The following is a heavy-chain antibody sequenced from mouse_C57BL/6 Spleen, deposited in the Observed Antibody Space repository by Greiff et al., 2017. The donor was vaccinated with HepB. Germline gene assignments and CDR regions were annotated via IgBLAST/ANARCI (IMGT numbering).Heavy chain of an antibody. J-gene: IGHJ2*01. D-gene: IGHD1-1*01. CDR3: ARYGSLDY. V-gene: IGHV1-4*01. CDR1: GYTFTSYT. CDR2: INPSSGYT. Sequence: VQLQQSGAELARPGASVKMSCKASGYTFTSYTMHWVKQRPGQGLEWIGYINPSSGYTKYNQKFKDKATLTADKSSSTAFMQLSSLTSEDSAVYYCARYGSLDYWGQGTTLTVSS.